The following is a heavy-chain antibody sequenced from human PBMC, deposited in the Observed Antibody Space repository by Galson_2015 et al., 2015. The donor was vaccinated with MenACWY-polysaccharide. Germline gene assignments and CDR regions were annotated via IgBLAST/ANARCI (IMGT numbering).Heavy chain of an antibody. CDR1: GYTFTSFG. CDR2: ISAYNGNTNT. CDR3: ARDLGLVGHTFRGIFFDY. D-gene: IGHD1-26*01. Sequence: SVKVSCKASGYTFTSFGISWVRQAPGQGLEWMGWISAYNGNTNTNYAQRLQGRVTMTTDTSTNTAFMELRSLNSDDTAVYFCARDLGLVGHTFRGIFFDYWGQGTLVTVSS. J-gene: IGHJ4*02. V-gene: IGHV1-18*01.